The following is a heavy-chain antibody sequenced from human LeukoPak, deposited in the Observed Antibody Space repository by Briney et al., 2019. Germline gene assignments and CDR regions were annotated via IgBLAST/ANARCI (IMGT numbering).Heavy chain of an antibody. CDR2: ISYDGSNK. V-gene: IGHV3-30*04. CDR3: AKSTPGAYYDSSGYYDWFDP. J-gene: IGHJ5*02. Sequence: GGSLRLSCAASGFTFSSYAMHWVRQAPGKGLEWVAVISYDGSNKYYADSVKGRFTISRDNSKNTLYLQMNSLRAEDTAVYYCAKSTPGAYYDSSGYYDWFDPWGQGTLVTVSS. D-gene: IGHD3-22*01. CDR1: GFTFSSYA.